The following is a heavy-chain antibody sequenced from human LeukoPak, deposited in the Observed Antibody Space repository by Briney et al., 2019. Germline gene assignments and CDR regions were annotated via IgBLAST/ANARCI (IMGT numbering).Heavy chain of an antibody. Sequence: PGGSLRLSCAASGFTFSSYGMHWVRQAPGKGLEWVAFIRYDGSNKYYADSVKGRFTISRDNSKNTLYLQMNSLRAEDTAVYYCAKDGGYSNPWDDAFDTWGQGTMVTVSS. V-gene: IGHV3-30*02. CDR1: GFTFSSYG. D-gene: IGHD4-11*01. CDR2: IRYDGSNK. J-gene: IGHJ3*02. CDR3: AKDGGYSNPWDDAFDT.